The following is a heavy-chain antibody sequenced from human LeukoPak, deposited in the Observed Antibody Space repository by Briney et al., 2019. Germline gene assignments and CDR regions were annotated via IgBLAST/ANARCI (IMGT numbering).Heavy chain of an antibody. J-gene: IGHJ3*02. Sequence: SETLSLTCTVSGDSISSYYWSWIRQPPGKGLEWIGYIYYSGSTNYNPSLKSRVTISVDTSKNQLSLKLSSVTAADTAVYYCARAIVVVTATTGGAFDIWGQGTMVTVS. CDR3: ARAIVVVTATTGGAFDI. CDR1: GDSISSYY. D-gene: IGHD2-21*02. V-gene: IGHV4-59*01. CDR2: IYYSGST.